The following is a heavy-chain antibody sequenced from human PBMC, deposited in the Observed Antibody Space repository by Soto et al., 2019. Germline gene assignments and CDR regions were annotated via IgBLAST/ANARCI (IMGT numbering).Heavy chain of an antibody. CDR2: IYYSGST. J-gene: IGHJ4*02. CDR1: GGSISSYY. CDR3: ARTEHTQFYFDY. Sequence: SETLSLTCTVSGGSISSYYWSWIRQPPGKGLEWIGYIYYSGSTNYNPSLKSRVTISVDTSKNQFSLKLSSVTAADTAVYYCARTEHTQFYFDYWGQGTLVTVSS. V-gene: IGHV4-59*08. D-gene: IGHD6-19*01.